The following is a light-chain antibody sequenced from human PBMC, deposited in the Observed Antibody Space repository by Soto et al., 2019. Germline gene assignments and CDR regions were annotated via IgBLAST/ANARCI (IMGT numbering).Light chain of an antibody. CDR3: TTWDGSLNGLV. J-gene: IGLJ2*01. Sequence: QSVLRQPASVSGTPGQSITISFPGSSSNLGSNVVAWYQHLPGTAPKLLIYNDNVRLSGIPDRFSGSKSGTSASLAVSGLQSEDEADYYCTTWDGSLNGLVFGGGTK. CDR2: NDN. CDR1: SSNLGSNV. V-gene: IGLV1-44*01.